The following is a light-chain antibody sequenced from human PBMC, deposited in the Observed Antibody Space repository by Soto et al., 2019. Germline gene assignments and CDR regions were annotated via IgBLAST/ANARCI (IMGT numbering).Light chain of an antibody. J-gene: IGLJ1*01. CDR2: DVS. V-gene: IGLV2-11*01. Sequence: QSFLTQPRSVSGSPVQSVTISCTGTSSDVGGYNYFAWYQQNPGKAPKLMIYDVSDRHSGVPDRFSGSKSGNKASLTISGLQAEDEADYYCCSYGGNXNYVLGRGTKVXV. CDR1: SSDVGGYNY. CDR3: CSYGGNXNYV.